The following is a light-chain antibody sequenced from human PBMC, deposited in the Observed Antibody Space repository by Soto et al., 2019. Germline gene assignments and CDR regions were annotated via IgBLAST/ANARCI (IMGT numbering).Light chain of an antibody. Sequence: DIVMTQSPLSLPVTPGEPASISCRSSQSLLHSNGNNYVDWYLQKPGQSPQLLIYLGSNRASGVPDRFSGSGSGTDLTLKISRVEAEDVGVYYCMETLQTPLTFGQGTKVEI. J-gene: IGKJ1*01. V-gene: IGKV2-28*01. CDR1: QSLLHSNGNNY. CDR2: LGS. CDR3: METLQTPLT.